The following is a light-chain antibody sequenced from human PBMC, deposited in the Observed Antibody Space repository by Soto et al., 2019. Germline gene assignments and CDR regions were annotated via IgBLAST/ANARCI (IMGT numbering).Light chain of an antibody. Sequence: DIQMTQSPSSLSASVGARVTITCRASQSISSYLNWYQQKPGKAPKLLIYAASSLQSGVPSRFSGSGSGTDFTLTISCLQSEDVATYYCQQYYSYPRTLGQGTKVDI. J-gene: IGKJ1*01. V-gene: IGKV1-39*01. CDR1: QSISSY. CDR3: QQYYSYPRT. CDR2: AAS.